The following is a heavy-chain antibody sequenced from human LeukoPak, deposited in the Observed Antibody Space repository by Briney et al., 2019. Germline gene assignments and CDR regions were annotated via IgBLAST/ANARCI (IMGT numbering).Heavy chain of an antibody. CDR1: GYTFTSNY. CDR3: AGDQEGFDY. Sequence: ASVKVSCKASGYTFTSNYIHWVRQAPGQGLEWMGMIYPRDGSTSYAQKFQGRVTVTRDTSTSTVHMELSGLRSEDTAVYYCAGDQEGFDYWGQGTLVTVSS. J-gene: IGHJ4*02. CDR2: IYPRDGST. V-gene: IGHV1-46*01.